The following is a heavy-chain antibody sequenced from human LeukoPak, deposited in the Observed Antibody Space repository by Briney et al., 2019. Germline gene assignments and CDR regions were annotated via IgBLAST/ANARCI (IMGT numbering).Heavy chain of an antibody. Sequence: SETLSLTCAVYGGSFSGYYWSWIRQPPGKGLEWIGEINHSGSTNYNPSLKSRVTISVDTSKNQFSLKLSSVTAADTAVYYCARCNVGGSLRALDYWGQGTLVTVSS. CDR2: INHSGST. CDR1: GGSFSGYY. V-gene: IGHV4-34*01. CDR3: ARCNVGGSLRALDY. D-gene: IGHD4-17*01. J-gene: IGHJ4*02.